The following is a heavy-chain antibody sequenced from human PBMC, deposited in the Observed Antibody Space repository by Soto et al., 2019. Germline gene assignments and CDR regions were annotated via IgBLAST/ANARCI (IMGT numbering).Heavy chain of an antibody. D-gene: IGHD3-10*01. Sequence: QVQLEQSVAEVKKPGASVKVSCKASGYTFTSYAMHWVRQAPGQRLEWMGWINAGNGNTKYSQKFQGRVTITRDTSASIAYMELSSLRSEDTAVYYCARGSSVTMVRRVNWGQGTLVTVSS. V-gene: IGHV1-3*01. CDR1: GYTFTSYA. CDR3: ARGSSVTMVRRVN. CDR2: INAGNGNT. J-gene: IGHJ4*02.